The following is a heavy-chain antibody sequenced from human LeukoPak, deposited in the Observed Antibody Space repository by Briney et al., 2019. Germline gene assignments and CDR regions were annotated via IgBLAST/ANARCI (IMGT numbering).Heavy chain of an antibody. CDR1: GGSMNNYY. CDR3: ARYDYGDCWFDP. D-gene: IGHD4-17*01. CDR2: ISDSGST. Sequence: SETLSLTCTVSGGSMNNYYWSWIRRAPGKGLEWIGYISDSGSTNYNPSLRSRVTISVDTSKNQFSLKLSSVTAADTALYYCARYDYGDCWFDPWGQGTLVTVSS. V-gene: IGHV4-59*01. J-gene: IGHJ5*02.